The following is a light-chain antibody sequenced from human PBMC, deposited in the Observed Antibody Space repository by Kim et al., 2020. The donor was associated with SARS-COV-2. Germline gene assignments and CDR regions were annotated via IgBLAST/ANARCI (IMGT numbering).Light chain of an antibody. CDR1: SSDVGGYNY. V-gene: IGLV2-14*04. J-gene: IGLJ1*01. CDR2: VVS. Sequence: GQSITISCTGTSSDVGGYNYVSWYQQHPGKAPNLMIYVVSNRPSGVSNRFSGSKSSNTASLTISGLQAEDEADYYCSSYTSSSTYVFGTGTKVTVL. CDR3: SSYTSSSTYV.